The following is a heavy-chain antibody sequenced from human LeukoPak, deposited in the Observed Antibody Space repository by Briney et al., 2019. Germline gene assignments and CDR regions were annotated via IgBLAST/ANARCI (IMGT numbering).Heavy chain of an antibody. D-gene: IGHD4-17*01. CDR2: IYYSGST. Sequence: SETLSVTCTVSGGSVSSGSYYWSWIRQPSGKGLEWIGYIYYSGSTNYNPSLKSRVTISVDTSKNQFSLKLSSVTAADTAVYYCAREGPPTAGYYYYGTDVWGQGTTVTVSS. CDR3: AREGPPTAGYYYYGTDV. J-gene: IGHJ6*02. V-gene: IGHV4-61*01. CDR1: GGSVSSGSYY.